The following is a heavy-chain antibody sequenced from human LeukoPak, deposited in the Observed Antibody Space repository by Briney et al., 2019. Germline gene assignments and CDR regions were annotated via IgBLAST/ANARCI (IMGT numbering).Heavy chain of an antibody. J-gene: IGHJ4*02. D-gene: IGHD3-22*01. CDR3: AKDLLRGDYYDSSGYFNYFDY. CDR2: IWYDGSNK. CDR1: GFTFSRFG. V-gene: IGHV3-33*06. Sequence: GRSLRLSCAASGFTFSRFGMHWVRQAPGKGLEWVAVIWYDGSNKYYADSVKGRFTISRDNSKNTLYLQMNSLRAEDTAVYYCAKDLLRGDYYDSSGYFNYFDYWGQGTLVTVSS.